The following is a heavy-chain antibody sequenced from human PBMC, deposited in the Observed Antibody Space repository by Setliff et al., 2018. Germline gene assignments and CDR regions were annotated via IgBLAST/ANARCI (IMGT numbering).Heavy chain of an antibody. D-gene: IGHD3-10*01. CDR1: GFSFRYST. CDR2: ISWTGRYI. V-gene: IGHV3-21*01. Sequence: PGGSLRLSCAASGFSFRYSTMTWVRQPPGKGLQWVSSISWTGRYIYQSDSLKGRFTISRDNAQNSLYLQINSLTVEDTAVYYCARDGKVETSGSFLNWLESWGQGTLVTVSS. CDR3: ARDGKVETSGSFLNWLES. J-gene: IGHJ5*01.